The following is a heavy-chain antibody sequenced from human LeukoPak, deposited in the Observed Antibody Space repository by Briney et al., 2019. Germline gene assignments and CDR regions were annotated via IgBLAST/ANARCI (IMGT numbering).Heavy chain of an antibody. CDR1: GFTFSSYA. V-gene: IGHV3-23*01. D-gene: IGHD3-3*01. CDR3: AKVLTTLRAYYYYYGMDV. Sequence: GSLRLSCAASGFTFSSYAMSWVRQAPGKGLEWVSAISGSGGSTYYADSVKGRFTISRDNSKNTLYLQMNSLRAEDTAVYYCAKVLTTLRAYYYYYGMDVWGQGTTVTVSS. CDR2: ISGSGGST. J-gene: IGHJ6*02.